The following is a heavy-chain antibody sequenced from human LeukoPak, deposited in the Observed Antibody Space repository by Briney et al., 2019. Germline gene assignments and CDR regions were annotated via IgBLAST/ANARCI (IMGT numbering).Heavy chain of an antibody. CDR2: IYYSGRT. Sequence: SETLSLTCTVSGGSISSSSYYWGWIRQPPGKGLEWIGSIYYSGRTYYNPSRKSRVTISVDTSKNQFSLKLSSVTAADTAVYYCARDRSSSPYYFDYWGQGTLVTVSS. D-gene: IGHD6-6*01. J-gene: IGHJ4*02. CDR1: GGSISSSSYY. V-gene: IGHV4-39*07. CDR3: ARDRSSSPYYFDY.